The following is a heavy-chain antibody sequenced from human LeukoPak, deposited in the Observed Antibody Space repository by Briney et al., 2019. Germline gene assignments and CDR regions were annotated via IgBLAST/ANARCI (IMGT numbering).Heavy chain of an antibody. CDR3: ARGDFVGAAWFDY. J-gene: IGHJ4*02. D-gene: IGHD1-26*01. Sequence: GESLKTSCKGSGYSFSTNWIGWVRQMPGKGLEWMGIILPGDSDTRYRPSLQGQVTISADKSISTAYLQWSSLKASDTAVYYCARGDFVGAAWFDYWGQGTLVTVSS. CDR2: ILPGDSDT. V-gene: IGHV5-51*01. CDR1: GYSFSTNW.